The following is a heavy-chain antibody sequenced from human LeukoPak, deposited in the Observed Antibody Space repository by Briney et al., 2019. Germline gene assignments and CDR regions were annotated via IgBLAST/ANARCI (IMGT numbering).Heavy chain of an antibody. CDR3: TREVGAIDY. V-gene: IGHV3-48*01. Sequence: GGSLRLSCAASGFTFSSYSMNWVRQAPGKGLEWVTYISSDRNTMYYADSVKGRFTISRDNAKKSLYMQMNSLRAEDTAVYYCTREVGAIDYWGQGTLVTVSS. CDR2: ISSDRNTM. CDR1: GFTFSSYS. J-gene: IGHJ4*02. D-gene: IGHD1-26*01.